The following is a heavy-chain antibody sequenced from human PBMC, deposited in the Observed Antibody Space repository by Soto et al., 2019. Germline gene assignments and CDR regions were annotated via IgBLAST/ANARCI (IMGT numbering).Heavy chain of an antibody. J-gene: IGHJ6*02. D-gene: IGHD5-12*01. V-gene: IGHV3-33*01. Sequence: GGSLRLSCAASGFTFSSYATHWVRQAPGKGLEWVAGIWYDGSNRNYAGSVKGRFTISRDNSKNTLYLQMNSLRAEDTAVYYCARDWRYRGMDVWGQGTTVTVSS. CDR3: ARDWRYRGMDV. CDR1: GFTFSSYA. CDR2: IWYDGSNR.